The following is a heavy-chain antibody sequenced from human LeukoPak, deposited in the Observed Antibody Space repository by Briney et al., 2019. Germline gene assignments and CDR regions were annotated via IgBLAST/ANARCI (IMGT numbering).Heavy chain of an antibody. CDR3: ARSSGTYRSFDY. Sequence: SETLTLICTVCARPMRSYYWSWIRQPPGKGLEWIGYIYYSGSTNYNPSLKSRVTMSVDTSKNQFSLKVSSVTAADTAVYYCARSSGTYRSFDYWGQGTLVTVSS. D-gene: IGHD1-26*01. CDR1: ARPMRSYY. CDR2: IYYSGST. J-gene: IGHJ4*02. V-gene: IGHV4-59*01.